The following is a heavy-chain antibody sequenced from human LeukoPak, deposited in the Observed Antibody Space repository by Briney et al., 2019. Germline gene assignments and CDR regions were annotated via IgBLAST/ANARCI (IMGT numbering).Heavy chain of an antibody. CDR2: ISGSGGST. J-gene: IGHJ6*03. Sequence: GGSLRLSCAASGFTFSSYGMSWVRQAPGKGLEWVSGISGSGGSTYYADSAKGRFTISRDNSKNTLYLEMNSLRAEDTAVYYCAKGGYSNGRYYYYYMDVWGEGTTVTVSS. D-gene: IGHD5-18*01. V-gene: IGHV3-23*01. CDR3: AKGGYSNGRYYYYYMDV. CDR1: GFTFSSYG.